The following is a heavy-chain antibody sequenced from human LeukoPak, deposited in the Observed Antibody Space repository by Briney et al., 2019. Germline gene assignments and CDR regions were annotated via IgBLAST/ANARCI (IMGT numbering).Heavy chain of an antibody. CDR1: GGSISSYY. CDR3: ASQGYSSGWYNPYAFDI. V-gene: IGHV4-4*09. CDR2: IYTSGST. D-gene: IGHD6-19*01. J-gene: IGHJ3*02. Sequence: SETLSLTCTVSGGSISSYYWSWIRQPPGKGLEWIGYIYTSGSTNYNPSLKSRVTISVDTSKNQFSLKLSFVTAADTAVYYCASQGYSSGWYNPYAFDIWGQGTMVTVSS.